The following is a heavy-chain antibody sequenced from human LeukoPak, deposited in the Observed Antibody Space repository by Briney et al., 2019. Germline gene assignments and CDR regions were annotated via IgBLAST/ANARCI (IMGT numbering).Heavy chain of an antibody. D-gene: IGHD3-10*01. CDR2: IKQDGSEK. CDR3: ARRSDYYGSGSYPDY. CDR1: GFTFSNCW. J-gene: IGHJ4*02. Sequence: PGGSLRLSCAASGFTFSNCWMTWVRQAPGKGLEWVANIKQDGSEKYYVDSVKGRFTISRDNAKNSLYLQMNSLRAEDTAVYYCARRSDYYGSGSYPDYWGQGTLVTVSS. V-gene: IGHV3-7*01.